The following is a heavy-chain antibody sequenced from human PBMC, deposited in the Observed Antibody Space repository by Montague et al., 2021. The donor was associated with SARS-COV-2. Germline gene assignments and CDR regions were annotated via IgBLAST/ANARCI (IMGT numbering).Heavy chain of an antibody. J-gene: IGHJ4*02. V-gene: IGHV6-1*01. CDR1: GDSVASVSAE. D-gene: IGHD6-13*01. Sequence: CAISGDSVASVSAEWKWIRQSPSIDLEWQGTTYYRSKWNNDYAVSVKSRITINPDTSKNQFSLQLNSVTPEDTAVYYCARDGGLYSSSWYLGYFDYWGQGTLVTVSS. CDR2: TYYRSKWNN. CDR3: ARDGGLYSSSWYLGYFDY.